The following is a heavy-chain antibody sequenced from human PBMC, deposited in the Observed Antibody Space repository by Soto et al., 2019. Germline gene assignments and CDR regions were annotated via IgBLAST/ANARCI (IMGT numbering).Heavy chain of an antibody. Sequence: GGSLRLSCAASGFTVSSNYMSWVRQAPGKGLEWVSVIYSGGSTYYADSVKGRFTISRDNSKNTLYLQMNSLRAEDTAVYYCARDLGRGFSSPAFDIWGQGTMVTVSS. D-gene: IGHD3-10*01. CDR2: IYSGGST. J-gene: IGHJ3*02. CDR3: ARDLGRGFSSPAFDI. CDR1: GFTVSSNY. V-gene: IGHV3-66*01.